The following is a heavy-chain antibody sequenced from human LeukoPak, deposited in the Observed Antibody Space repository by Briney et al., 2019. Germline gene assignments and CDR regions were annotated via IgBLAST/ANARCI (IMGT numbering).Heavy chain of an antibody. CDR3: ARDLPVTLVRERFDY. Sequence: ASVKVSCKASGYTFTSYGISWVRQAPGQGLEWMGLISAYNGNTNYAQKLQGRVTMTTDTSTSTAYMELRSLRSDDTAVYYCARDLPVTLVRERFDYWGQGTLVTVSS. V-gene: IGHV1-18*04. J-gene: IGHJ4*02. CDR1: GYTFTSYG. CDR2: ISAYNGNT. D-gene: IGHD1-1*01.